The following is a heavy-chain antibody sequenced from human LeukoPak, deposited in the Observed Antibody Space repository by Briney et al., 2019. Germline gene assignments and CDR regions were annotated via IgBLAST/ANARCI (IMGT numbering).Heavy chain of an antibody. J-gene: IGHJ3*01. Sequence: PGGSLRLSCVVSGFMFSNYGMHWVRQAPGKGLEWVAFIWYDGSIIYYGDSVRGRFTISRDDSKNTLYLQMNSLRPEDTAIYYCAKGYYREDLWGQGTMVTVSP. CDR1: GFMFSNYG. CDR3: AKGYYREDL. D-gene: IGHD3-22*01. V-gene: IGHV3-30*02. CDR2: IWYDGSII.